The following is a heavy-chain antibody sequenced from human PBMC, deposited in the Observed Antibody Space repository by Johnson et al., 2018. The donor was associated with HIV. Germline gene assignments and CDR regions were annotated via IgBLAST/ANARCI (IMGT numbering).Heavy chain of an antibody. CDR2: IYSGCST. CDR1: GFTVSSNY. CDR3: ARAPGAGDAFDI. V-gene: IGHV3-53*01. J-gene: IGHJ3*02. Sequence: VQLVESGGGLIQPGGSLRLSCAASGFTVSSNYMSWVRQAPGKGLEWVSVIYSGCSTYYADSAKGRFTISRNNSKNTMYLQMNNLRAKDTAVYYCARAPGAGDAFDIWGQGTMVTVSS. D-gene: IGHD7-27*01.